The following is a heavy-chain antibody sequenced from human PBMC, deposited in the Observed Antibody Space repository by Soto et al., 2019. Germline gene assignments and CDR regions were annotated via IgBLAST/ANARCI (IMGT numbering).Heavy chain of an antibody. CDR2: IYHSGST. CDR1: GGSISSGGYS. CDR3: ARVGITMVRGVITAPYYYGMDV. Sequence: SETLSLTCAVSGGSISSGGYSWSWIRQPPGKGLEWIGYIYHSGSTYYNPSLKSRVTISVDTSKNQFSLKLSSVTAADTAVYYCARVGITMVRGVITAPYYYGMDVWGQGTTVTVSS. V-gene: IGHV4-30-2*05. D-gene: IGHD3-10*01. J-gene: IGHJ6*02.